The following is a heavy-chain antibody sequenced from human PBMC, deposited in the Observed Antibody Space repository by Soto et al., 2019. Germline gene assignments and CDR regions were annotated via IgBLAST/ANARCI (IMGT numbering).Heavy chain of an antibody. CDR2: INHSGST. V-gene: IGHV4-34*01. CDR3: TRENGSGSYYNSYYYYYYMDV. J-gene: IGHJ6*03. CDR1: GGSFSGYY. Sequence: SETLSLTCAVYGGSFSGYYWSWIRQPPGKGLEWIGEINHSGSTNYNPSLKSRVTISVDTSKNQFSLKLSSVTATDTAVYYCTRENGSGSYYNSYYYYYYMDVWGKGTTVTVSS. D-gene: IGHD3-10*01.